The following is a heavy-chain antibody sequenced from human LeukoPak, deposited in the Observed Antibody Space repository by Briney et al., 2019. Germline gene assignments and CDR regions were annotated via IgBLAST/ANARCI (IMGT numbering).Heavy chain of an antibody. CDR1: GGSISSYY. Sequence: PSETLSLTCSVSGGSISSYYWTWIRQPPGKGLEWIGYRHYSGSTTYNPSLKSRVTISVDTSKSQFSLKLISVTAADTAIYYCARVRGDFETDWGQGTLVTVSS. J-gene: IGHJ1*01. D-gene: IGHD3-16*01. CDR3: ARVRGDFETD. V-gene: IGHV4-59*01. CDR2: RHYSGST.